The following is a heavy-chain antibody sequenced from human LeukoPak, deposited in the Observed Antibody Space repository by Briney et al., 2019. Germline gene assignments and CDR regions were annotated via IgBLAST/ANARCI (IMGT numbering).Heavy chain of an antibody. CDR3: ARILTSGYYYFDY. V-gene: IGHV4-38-2*02. D-gene: IGHD5-12*01. CDR2: LYHSGGT. J-gene: IGHJ4*02. Sequence: SETLSLTCTVSGYSITSAYYWGWIRQPPGKRLEWIGSLYHSGGTYYSPSLKSRVTISVDTSKNQFSLNLSSVTAADTAVYYCARILTSGYYYFDYWGQGTLVTVSS. CDR1: GYSITSAYY.